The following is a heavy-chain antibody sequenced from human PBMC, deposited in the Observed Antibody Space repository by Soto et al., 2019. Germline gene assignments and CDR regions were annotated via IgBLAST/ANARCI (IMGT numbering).Heavy chain of an antibody. CDR3: AKGPGFSYASHTLDV. CDR1: GFIFSSYA. Sequence: EVQLLESGGGLVQPGGSLRLSCAASGFIFSSYAMSWVRQAPGKGLEWVSVISGSGGSTYYAGSVEGRFTISRDNSKNTLYLQINSLRAEYTAVYYCAKGPGFSYASHTLDVWGQGTTVAVSS. J-gene: IGHJ6*02. CDR2: ISGSGGST. D-gene: IGHD5-18*01. V-gene: IGHV3-23*01.